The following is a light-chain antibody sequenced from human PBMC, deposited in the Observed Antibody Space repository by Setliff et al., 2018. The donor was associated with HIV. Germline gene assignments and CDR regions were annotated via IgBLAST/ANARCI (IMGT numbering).Light chain of an antibody. Sequence: SVLTQPASVSASPGQSITISCTGTSSDVGGYNFVSWYQQHPGKAPNLIIYDVRNRPSGISNRFSGSKSGNTASLTISGLQAEDEADYYCSSYSSSSTLVFGGGTK. J-gene: IGLJ2*01. CDR2: DVR. CDR1: SSDVGGYNF. V-gene: IGLV2-14*03. CDR3: SSYSSSSTLV.